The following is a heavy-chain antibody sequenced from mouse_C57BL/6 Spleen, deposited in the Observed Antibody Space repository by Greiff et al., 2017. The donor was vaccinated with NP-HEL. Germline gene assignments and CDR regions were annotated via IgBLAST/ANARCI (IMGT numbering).Heavy chain of an antibody. V-gene: IGHV1-19*01. CDR1: GYTFTDYY. CDR2: INPYNGGT. J-gene: IGHJ4*01. CDR3: ARNPQGAMDY. Sequence: EVKLVESGPVLVKPGASVKMSCKASGYTFTDYYMNWVKQSHGKSLEWIGVINPYNGGTSYNQKFKSKATLPVDKSSSTAYMDLNSLTSEDSAVYYCARNPQGAMDYWGQGTSVTVAS.